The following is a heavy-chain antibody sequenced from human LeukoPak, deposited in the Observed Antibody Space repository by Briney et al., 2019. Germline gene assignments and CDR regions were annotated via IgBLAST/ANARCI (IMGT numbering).Heavy chain of an antibody. D-gene: IGHD2-8*01. J-gene: IGHJ4*02. V-gene: IGHV3-66*01. CDR3: ARGFMVPLNY. CDR1: GFTFRSYS. Sequence: PGGSLRLSCAASGFTFRSYSMNWVRQAPGKGLEWVSVIYSGGSTYYADSVKGRFTISRDNSKNTLYLQMNSLRAEDTAVYYCARGFMVPLNYWGQGTLVTVSS. CDR2: IYSGGST.